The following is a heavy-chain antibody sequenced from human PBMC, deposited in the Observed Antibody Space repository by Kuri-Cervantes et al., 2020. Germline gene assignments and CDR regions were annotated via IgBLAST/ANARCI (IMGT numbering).Heavy chain of an antibody. CDR1: GFTFSDSY. Sequence: GESLKISCVASGFTFSDSYMSWIRQAPGKGLEWVSYIGTGGTTKYYADSVKGRFTISRDNAKNSLFLQMNSLRAEDTAVYYCAREEGWFDPWGQGTLVTVSS. CDR2: IGTGGTTK. V-gene: IGHV3-11*04. CDR3: AREEGWFDP. J-gene: IGHJ5*02.